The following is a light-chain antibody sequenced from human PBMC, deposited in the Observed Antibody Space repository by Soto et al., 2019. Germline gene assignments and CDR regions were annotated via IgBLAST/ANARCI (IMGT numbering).Light chain of an antibody. Sequence: DIVLTQSPDSVAVSLGERATINCKSSQSVLFSINQKNYLAWYHQKPGQPPKLLIYWASIRESGVPTRFSGSGSGTNFTLTISSLQAEDAAVYYCQQYYSTPPTFGQGTKVDIK. J-gene: IGKJ1*01. CDR1: QSVLFSINQKNY. CDR3: QQYYSTPPT. CDR2: WAS. V-gene: IGKV4-1*01.